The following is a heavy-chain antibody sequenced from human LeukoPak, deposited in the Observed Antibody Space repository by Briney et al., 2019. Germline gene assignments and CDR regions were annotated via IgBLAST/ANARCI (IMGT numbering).Heavy chain of an antibody. J-gene: IGHJ6*03. CDR2: VYEDGKA. CDR1: GGFISGTNNY. D-gene: IGHD2-2*01. Sequence: SETLSLTCNVSGGFISGTNNYWGWIRQPPGKGLEWIGHVYEDGKAYSSPSLRSRVTISADTSKNQFSLKLRSVTAADTGVYYCARLDCSSASCYFYYYYMDVWGKGTTFTVSS. CDR3: ARLDCSSASCYFYYYYMDV. V-gene: IGHV4-39*01.